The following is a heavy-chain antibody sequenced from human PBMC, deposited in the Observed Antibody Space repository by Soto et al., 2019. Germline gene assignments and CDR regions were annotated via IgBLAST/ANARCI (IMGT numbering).Heavy chain of an antibody. D-gene: IGHD1-1*01. V-gene: IGHV3-23*01. CDR3: AKPNEWTYFYYGMDV. CDR2: ISGSGGST. CDR1: GFTFSSYA. Sequence: EVQLLESGGGLVQPGGSLRLSCAASGFTFSSYAMSWVRQAPGKGLEWVSPISGSGGSTYYADSVKGRFTISRDNSKNTLYLQMNSLRAEDTAVYYCAKPNEWTYFYYGMDVWGQGTTVTVSS. J-gene: IGHJ6*02.